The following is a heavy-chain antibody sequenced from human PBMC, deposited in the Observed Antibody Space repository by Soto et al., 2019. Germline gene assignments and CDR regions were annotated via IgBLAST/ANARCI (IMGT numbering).Heavy chain of an antibody. D-gene: IGHD3-10*01. CDR3: ARATARYGSPDAFDI. Sequence: SVKVSCKASGGTFSSYAISWVRQAPGQGLEWMGGIIPIFGTENYAQKFQGRVTITADESTSTAYMELSSLRSEDTAVYYCARATARYGSPDAFDIWGQGPMVPVSS. V-gene: IGHV1-69*01. J-gene: IGHJ3*02. CDR1: GGTFSSYA. CDR2: IIPIFGTE.